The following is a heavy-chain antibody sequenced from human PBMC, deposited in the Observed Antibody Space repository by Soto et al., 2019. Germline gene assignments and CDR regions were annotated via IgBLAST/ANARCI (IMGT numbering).Heavy chain of an antibody. V-gene: IGHV4-39*01. CDR2: IYYSGST. D-gene: IGHD2-15*01. CDR1: GGSISSSSYY. Sequence: SETLSLTCTVSGGSISSSSYYWGWIRQPPGKGLEWVGSIYYSGSTYYNPSLKSRVTISVDTSKNQFSLKLSSVTAADTAVYYCARPVAGVAVYWGQGTLVTVSS. J-gene: IGHJ4*02. CDR3: ARPVAGVAVY.